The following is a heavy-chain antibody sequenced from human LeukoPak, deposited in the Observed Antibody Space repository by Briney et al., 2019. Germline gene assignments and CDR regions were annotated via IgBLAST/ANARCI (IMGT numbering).Heavy chain of an antibody. J-gene: IGHJ4*02. V-gene: IGHV4-4*02. D-gene: IGHD6-19*01. CDR1: GGSISSTNW. CDR2: VHLSGRT. Sequence: SGTLSLTCGVSGGSISSTNWWTWVRQPPGEGLEWIGEVHLSGRTNYNPSLESRVTMSVDMSENHISLKLTSVTAADTAVYYCARHGSRAVAGYFDYWGQGTLVTVSS. CDR3: ARHGSRAVAGYFDY.